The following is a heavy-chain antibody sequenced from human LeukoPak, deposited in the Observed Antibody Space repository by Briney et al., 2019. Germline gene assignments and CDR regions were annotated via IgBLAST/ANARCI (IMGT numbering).Heavy chain of an antibody. CDR1: GGSISRYY. V-gene: IGHV4-59*08. CDR3: ARQWIAVAGYDY. Sequence: SETLSLTCTVSGGSISRYYWSWIRHPPGEGLEWIWYIYYSGSTTYNPSLKSRVTISVDTSKNQFSLKLSSVTAADTAVYYCARQWIAVAGYDYWGQGTLVTVSS. D-gene: IGHD6-19*01. CDR2: IYYSGST. J-gene: IGHJ4*02.